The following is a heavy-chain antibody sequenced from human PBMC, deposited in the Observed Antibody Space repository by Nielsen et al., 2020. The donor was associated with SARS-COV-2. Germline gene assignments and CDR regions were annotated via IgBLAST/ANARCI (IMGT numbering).Heavy chain of an antibody. D-gene: IGHD2-21*02. V-gene: IGHV3-7*01. J-gene: IGHJ6*02. CDR3: ARGKASHIVVVTARRGGMDV. Sequence: GESLKISCAASGFTFSSYWMSWVRQAPGKGLEWVANIKQDGSEKYYVDSVKGRFTISRDNAKNSLYLQMNSLRAEDTAVYYCARGKASHIVVVTARRGGMDVWGQGTTVTVSS. CDR1: GFTFSSYW. CDR2: IKQDGSEK.